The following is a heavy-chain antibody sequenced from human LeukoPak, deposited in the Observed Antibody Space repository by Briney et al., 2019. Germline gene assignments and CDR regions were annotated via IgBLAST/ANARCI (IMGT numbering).Heavy chain of an antibody. CDR3: ARDKGGYSYGPPGAFDI. CDR1: GGSISSGSYY. CDR2: IYTSGST. Sequence: SETLSLTCTVSGGSISSGSYYWSWIRQPAGKGLEWIGRIYTSGSTNYNPSLKSRVTISVDKSKNQFSLKLSSVTAADTAVYYCARDKGGYSYGPPGAFDIWGQGTMVTVSS. D-gene: IGHD5-18*01. J-gene: IGHJ3*02. V-gene: IGHV4-61*02.